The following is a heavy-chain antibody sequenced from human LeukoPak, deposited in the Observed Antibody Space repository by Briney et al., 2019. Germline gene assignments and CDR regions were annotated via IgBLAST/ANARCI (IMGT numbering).Heavy chain of an antibody. CDR3: AKGCGGDCYSLDY. V-gene: IGHV3-43*01. CDR1: GFTFDDYT. Sequence: GGSLRLSCAASGFTFDDYTMHWVRQAPGKGLEWVSLISWDGGSTYYADSVKGRFTISRDNSKNSLYLQMNSLRTEDTALYYCAKGCGGDCYSLDYWGQGTLVTVPS. D-gene: IGHD2-21*01. J-gene: IGHJ4*02. CDR2: ISWDGGST.